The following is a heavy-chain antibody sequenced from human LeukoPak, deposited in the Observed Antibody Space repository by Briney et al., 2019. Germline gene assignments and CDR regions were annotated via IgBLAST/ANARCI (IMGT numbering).Heavy chain of an antibody. CDR3: ATIDYGDYVLSYASNFDY. D-gene: IGHD4-17*01. V-gene: IGHV3-23*01. CDR1: GFTFSSYA. J-gene: IGHJ4*02. CDR2: ISGSGGST. Sequence: GGSLRLSCAASGFTFSSYAMSLVRQAPGKGLEWVSAISGSGGSTYYADSVKGRFTISRDNSKNTLYLQMNSLRAEDTAVYYCATIDYGDYVLSYASNFDYWGQGTLVTVSS.